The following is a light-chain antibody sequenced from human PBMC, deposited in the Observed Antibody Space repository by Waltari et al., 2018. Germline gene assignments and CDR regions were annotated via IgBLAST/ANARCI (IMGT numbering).Light chain of an antibody. CDR2: DAS. J-gene: IGKJ2*01. CDR3: QHSNT. CDR1: QSISSW. Sequence: QMTQSPSTLSASVGDRVTITCRASQSISSWLAWYQQKPGKAPKLLIYDASSLESGVPSRFSGSGSGTEFTLTISSLQPDDFATYYCQHSNTFGQGTKLEIK. V-gene: IGKV1-5*01.